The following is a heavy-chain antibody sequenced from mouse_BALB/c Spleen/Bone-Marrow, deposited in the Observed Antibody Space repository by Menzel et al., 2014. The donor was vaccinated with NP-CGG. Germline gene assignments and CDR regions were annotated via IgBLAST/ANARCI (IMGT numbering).Heavy chain of an antibody. V-gene: IGHV3-2*02. D-gene: IGHD2-10*01. CDR3: GRGGLLLSSFAY. CDR2: LTYSGST. J-gene: IGHJ3*01. CDR1: GYSITRDYA. Sequence: VQLQQSGSGLVKPSQSLSLTCTVTGYSITRDYACHWICQFPGNKLESMASLTYSGSTTYNPSLKRRISITRDTSKNQFSPQVNAVTTDDTATYYWGRGGLLLSSFAYWGQGTLVSVSA.